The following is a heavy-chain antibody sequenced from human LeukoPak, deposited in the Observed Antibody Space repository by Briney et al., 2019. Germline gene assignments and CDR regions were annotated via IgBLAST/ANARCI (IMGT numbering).Heavy chain of an antibody. D-gene: IGHD3-3*01. Sequence: ASVKVSCKASGYTFTSYDINWVRQATGQGLEWMGWMNPNSGNTGYAQKFQGRVAMTRDTSISTAYMELSRLRSDDTAVYYCARVFLPKYDFWKTGGSLDYWGQGTLVTVSS. CDR3: ARVFLPKYDFWKTGGSLDY. V-gene: IGHV1-8*01. CDR1: GYTFTSYD. J-gene: IGHJ4*02. CDR2: MNPNSGNT.